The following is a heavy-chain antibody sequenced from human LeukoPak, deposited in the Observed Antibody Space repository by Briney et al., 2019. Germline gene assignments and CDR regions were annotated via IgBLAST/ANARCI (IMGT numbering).Heavy chain of an antibody. CDR3: VRSMSGRNDL. CDR1: GFTFSNYW. CDR2: INVEGSRT. Sequence: GGSLRLSCAASGFTFSNYWVHWVRQVPGEGLVWVSRINVEGSRTDYADSVRGRFTISRDNVKNTLYLQMNSLTAEDTAVYYCVRSMSGRNDLWGQGTLVTVSS. D-gene: IGHD3-3*01. J-gene: IGHJ5*02. V-gene: IGHV3-74*01.